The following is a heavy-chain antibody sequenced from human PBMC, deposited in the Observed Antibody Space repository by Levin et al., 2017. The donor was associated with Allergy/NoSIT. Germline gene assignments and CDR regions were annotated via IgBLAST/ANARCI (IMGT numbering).Heavy chain of an antibody. CDR2: ISGSGANT. CDR3: AKGHDDYGDYPPFDY. CDR1: GFSFSSYA. Sequence: GGSLRLSCAASGFSFSSYAMTWVRQAPGKGLEWVSSISGSGANTYYADSVKGRVTISRDNSKNTLYLQMNSLRAEDTAVYYCAKGHDDYGDYPPFDYWGQGTLVTVSS. J-gene: IGHJ4*02. D-gene: IGHD4-17*01. V-gene: IGHV3-23*01.